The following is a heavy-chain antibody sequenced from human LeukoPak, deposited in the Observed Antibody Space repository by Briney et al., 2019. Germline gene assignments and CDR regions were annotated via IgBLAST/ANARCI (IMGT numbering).Heavy chain of an antibody. CDR3: ARGVAGMAYFDY. Sequence: GGSLRLSCAASGFSFSSYSMNWVRQAPGKGLEWVSYITSSSSTIHYADSVKGRFTISRDNAKNSLYLQMNSLRDEDTAVFYCARGVAGMAYFDYWGQGTLVTVSS. CDR2: ITSSSSTI. J-gene: IGHJ4*02. V-gene: IGHV3-48*02. CDR1: GFSFSSYS. D-gene: IGHD6-13*01.